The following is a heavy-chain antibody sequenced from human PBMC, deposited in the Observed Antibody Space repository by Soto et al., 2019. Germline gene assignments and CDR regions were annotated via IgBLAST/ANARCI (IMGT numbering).Heavy chain of an antibody. J-gene: IGHJ4*02. CDR1: GFTFSSFS. CDR2: VSSDGGRI. Sequence: GGSLRLSCSASGFTFSSFSMHWVRQSPEKGLEYVSHVSSDGGRIYYADSVKGRFIISRDNSKNMLYLQMSSLRPDDSAVYYCVKSRGGANSDFFDWGQGTLVTVSS. CDR3: VKSRGGANSDFFD. V-gene: IGHV3-64D*06. D-gene: IGHD3-10*01.